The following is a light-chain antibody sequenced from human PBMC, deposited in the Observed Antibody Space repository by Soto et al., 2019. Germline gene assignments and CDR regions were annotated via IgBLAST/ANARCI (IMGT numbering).Light chain of an antibody. CDR2: LGS. V-gene: IGKV2-28*01. J-gene: IGKJ1*01. CDR3: MQPLQTPKT. Sequence: DIVMTQSPLSLPVTPGEPASISCRSSQSLLHSNGYSYLDWYLQKPGQSPQLLIYLGSNRASGVPDRFSGSGSGTDFTLKISRVEAEDVGVYYCMQPLQTPKTFGQGTQVEIK. CDR1: QSLLHSNGYSY.